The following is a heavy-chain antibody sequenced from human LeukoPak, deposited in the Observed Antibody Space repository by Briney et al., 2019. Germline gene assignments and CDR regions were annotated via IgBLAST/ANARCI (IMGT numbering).Heavy chain of an antibody. J-gene: IGHJ6*02. Sequence: SQTLSLTCTVSGGSISSGGYYWSWIRQPPGKGRDWIGYIYYSGSTNYNPSLKSRVTISVDTSKNQFSLKLISVTAADTAVYYCAMTRVQYYYGMDVWGQGTTVTVSS. CDR2: IYYSGST. V-gene: IGHV4-61*08. CDR3: AMTRVQYYYGMDV. D-gene: IGHD3-10*01. CDR1: GGSISSGGYY.